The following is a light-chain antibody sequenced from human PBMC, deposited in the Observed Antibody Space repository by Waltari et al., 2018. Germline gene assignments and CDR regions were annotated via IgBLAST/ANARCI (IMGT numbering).Light chain of an antibody. CDR2: DVS. J-gene: IGLJ2*01. CDR3: SSYTSSSTLV. V-gene: IGLV2-14*01. Sequence: QSALTQPASVSGSPGQSITISCPRPSSDVGRYHSFPWYLQHPGKAPKLTIYDVSKWPSGVSNRFSGSKSGNTASLTISRLQAEDEADYYCSSYTSSSTLVFGGGPKLTVL. CDR1: SSDVGRYHS.